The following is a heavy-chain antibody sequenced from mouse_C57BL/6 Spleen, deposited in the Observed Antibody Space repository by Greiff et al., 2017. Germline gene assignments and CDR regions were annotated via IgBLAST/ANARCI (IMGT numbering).Heavy chain of an antibody. Sequence: LVESGAELVRPGASVTLSCKASGYTFTDYEMHWVKQTPVHGLEWIGAIDPETGGTAYNQKFKGKAILTADKSSSTAYMELRSLTSEDSAVYYCTRRGAAQALYAMDYWGQGTSVTVSS. CDR1: GYTFTDYE. J-gene: IGHJ4*01. CDR2: IDPETGGT. D-gene: IGHD3-2*02. CDR3: TRRGAAQALYAMDY. V-gene: IGHV1-15*01.